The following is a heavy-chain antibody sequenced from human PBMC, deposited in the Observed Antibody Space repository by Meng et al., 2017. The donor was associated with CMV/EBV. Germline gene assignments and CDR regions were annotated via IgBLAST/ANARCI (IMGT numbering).Heavy chain of an antibody. CDR3: ATGQYSSSSRGDGYFDY. V-gene: IGHV3-64*02. Sequence: GGSLRLSCAASGFTFSSYAMHWVRQAPGKGLEYVSAISSNGGSTYYADSVKGRFTISRDNSKKTLYLQMGSLRAEDMAVYYCATGQYSSSSRGDGYFDYWGQGTLVTVSS. J-gene: IGHJ4*02. D-gene: IGHD6-6*01. CDR2: ISSNGGST. CDR1: GFTFSSYA.